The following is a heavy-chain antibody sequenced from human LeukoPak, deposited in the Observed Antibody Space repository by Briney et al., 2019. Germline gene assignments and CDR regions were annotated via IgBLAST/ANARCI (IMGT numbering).Heavy chain of an antibody. D-gene: IGHD5-18*01. Sequence: GESLKISCKGSGYSFTSYWIGWVRQMPGKGLEWMGIIYPGDSDTRYSPSFQGQVNISADKSISTAYLQWSSLKASDTAMYYCARHGTRGYSYGWVHYWGQGTLVTVSS. V-gene: IGHV5-51*01. CDR2: IYPGDSDT. J-gene: IGHJ4*02. CDR3: ARHGTRGYSYGWVHY. CDR1: GYSFTSYW.